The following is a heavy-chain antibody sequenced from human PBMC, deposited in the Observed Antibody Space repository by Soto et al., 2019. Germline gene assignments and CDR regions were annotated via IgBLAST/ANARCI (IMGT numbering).Heavy chain of an antibody. D-gene: IGHD3-22*01. CDR3: ARDQDVSNYHGMDV. J-gene: IGHJ6*02. Sequence: QVQLVQCGAEVKKPGSSVKVSCQASGGTFSSYAISWVRQAPGQGLEWMGGISPIFGTANYAQKFQGRVKITADESTSTAYMALISLRSEDTAVYYCARDQDVSNYHGMDVWGQGTTVTVSS. CDR1: GGTFSSYA. CDR2: ISPIFGTA. V-gene: IGHV1-69*12.